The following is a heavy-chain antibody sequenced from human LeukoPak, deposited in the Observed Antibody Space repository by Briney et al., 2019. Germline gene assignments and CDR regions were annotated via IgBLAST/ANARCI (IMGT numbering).Heavy chain of an antibody. D-gene: IGHD1-26*01. CDR3: ARDLVGATQYNWFDP. J-gene: IGHJ5*02. CDR1: GGSISSSSYY. CDR2: IYYSGST. Sequence: SETLSLTWTVSGGSISSSSYYWGWIRQPPGKGLEWIGSIYYSGSTYYNPSLKSRVTISVDTSKNQFSLKLSSVTAADTAVYYCARDLVGATQYNWFDPWGQGTLVTVSS. V-gene: IGHV4-39*07.